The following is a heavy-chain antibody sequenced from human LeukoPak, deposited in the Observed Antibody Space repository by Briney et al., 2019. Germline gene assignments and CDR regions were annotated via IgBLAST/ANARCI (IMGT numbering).Heavy chain of an antibody. CDR3: ARGLGIWYFDL. J-gene: IGHJ2*01. CDR2: VSYDGSNK. CDR1: GLTFSSYG. V-gene: IGHV3-33*01. Sequence: PGRALRLSCAASGLTFSSYGMHWVRQAPGKGLEWVAVVSYDGSNKYYADSVKGRFTVSRDNSKNTLNLQMNSLRAEDTAVYYCARGLGIWYFDLWGRGTLVTVSS.